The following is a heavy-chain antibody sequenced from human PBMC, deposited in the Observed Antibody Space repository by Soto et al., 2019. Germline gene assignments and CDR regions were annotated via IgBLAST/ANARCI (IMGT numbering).Heavy chain of an antibody. J-gene: IGHJ6*02. CDR2: IYYSGST. Sequence: SETLSLTCTVSGGSISSGDYYWSWIRQPPGKGLEWIGYIYYSGSTYYNPSLKSRVTISVDTSKNQFSLKLSSVTATDTAVYYCARGVGVGAYYYYYGMDVWGQGTTVTVSS. CDR3: ARGVGVGAYYYYYGMDV. V-gene: IGHV4-30-4*01. CDR1: GGSISSGDYY. D-gene: IGHD1-26*01.